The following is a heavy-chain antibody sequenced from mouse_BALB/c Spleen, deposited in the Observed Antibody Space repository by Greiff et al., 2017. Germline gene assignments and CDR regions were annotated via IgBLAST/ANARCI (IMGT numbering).Heavy chain of an antibody. CDR3: ARFYYYGSSYEGFAY. D-gene: IGHD1-1*01. Sequence: EVKLMESGPGLVKPSQSLSLTCTVTGYSITSDYAWNWIRQFPGNKLEWMGYISYSGSTSYNPSLKSRISITRDTSKNQFFLQLNSVTTEDTATYYCARFYYYGSSYEGFAYWGQGTLVTVSA. V-gene: IGHV3-2*02. CDR1: GYSITSDYA. CDR2: ISYSGST. J-gene: IGHJ3*01.